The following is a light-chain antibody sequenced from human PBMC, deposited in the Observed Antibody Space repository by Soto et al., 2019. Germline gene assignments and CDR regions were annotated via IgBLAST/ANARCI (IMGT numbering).Light chain of an antibody. CDR2: GAS. CDR1: QSVVTN. CDR3: QQYNNWLSIT. J-gene: IGKJ5*01. Sequence: EIVMTQSPATLSVSPGERATLSCRASQSVVTNLAWYQQKPGQAPRLLIYGASTRATDVPVRFSGSGSGTEFTLIISSLKSDDFAIYYCQQYNNWLSITFGQGTRLEIK. V-gene: IGKV3-15*01.